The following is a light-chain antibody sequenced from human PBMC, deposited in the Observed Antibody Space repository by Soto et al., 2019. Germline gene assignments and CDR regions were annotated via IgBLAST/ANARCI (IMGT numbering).Light chain of an antibody. J-gene: IGLJ2*01. CDR2: EVS. V-gene: IGLV2-14*01. Sequence: QSALTQPASVSGSPGQSITISCTGTSSDVGGYNYVSWYQHHPGKAPKLMIYEVSNRPSGVSNRFSGSKSGNTASLTISGLQGEDEADYYCISYTSGNTNVLFGGGTQLTVL. CDR3: ISYTSGNTNVL. CDR1: SSDVGGYNY.